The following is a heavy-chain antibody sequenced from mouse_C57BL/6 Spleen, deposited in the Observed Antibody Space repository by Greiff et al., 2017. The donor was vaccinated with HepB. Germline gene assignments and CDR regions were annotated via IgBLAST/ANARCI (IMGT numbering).Heavy chain of an antibody. CDR2: IYPGSGNT. D-gene: IGHD3-2*02. J-gene: IGHJ2*01. V-gene: IGHV1-76*01. Sequence: QVQLKESGAELVRPGASVKLSCKASGYTFTDYYINWVKQRPGQGLEWIARIYPGSGNTYYNEKFKGKATLTAEKSSSTAYMQLSSLTSEDSAVYFCARWGGSGYIGFDYWGQGTTLTVSS. CDR1: GYTFTDYY. CDR3: ARWGGSGYIGFDY.